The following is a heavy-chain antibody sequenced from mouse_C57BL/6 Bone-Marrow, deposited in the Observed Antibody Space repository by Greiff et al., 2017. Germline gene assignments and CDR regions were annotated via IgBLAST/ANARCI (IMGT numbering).Heavy chain of an antibody. CDR1: GYAFTNYL. V-gene: IGHV1-54*01. CDR3: ARNTGSSYDY. CDR2: INPGSGGT. D-gene: IGHD1-1*01. J-gene: IGHJ2*01. Sequence: VQLQQSGAELVRPGTSVKVSCKASGYAFTNYLIEWVKQRPGQGLEWIGAINPGSGGTTYNEKFKGKATLTADKSSSTAYMQLSSLTSEDSAVYFCARNTGSSYDYWGQGTTLTVSS.